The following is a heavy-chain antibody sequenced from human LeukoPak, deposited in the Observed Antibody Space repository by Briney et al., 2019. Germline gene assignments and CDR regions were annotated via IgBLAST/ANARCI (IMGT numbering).Heavy chain of an antibody. J-gene: IGHJ4*02. CDR2: IKQDGSEK. CDR3: ATASQYDY. D-gene: IGHD4-11*01. Sequence: PGGSLRLSCAASGFNFSRYWMNWVRQAPVKGLEWVASIKQDGSEKSYVDSVKGRFTISRDNAKNSLYLQMNSLRDEDTAVYYCATASQYDYRGQGTLVTVSS. V-gene: IGHV3-7*03. CDR1: GFNFSRYW.